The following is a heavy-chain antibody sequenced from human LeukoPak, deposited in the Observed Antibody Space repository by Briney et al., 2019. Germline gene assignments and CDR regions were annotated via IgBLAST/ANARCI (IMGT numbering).Heavy chain of an antibody. Sequence: GRSLRLSCAASGFTFSTYAMHWVRQAPGKGLEWVAVISFDGTNKYYADPVKGRFTISRDNSENTLYLQVNSLRAEDTAVYYCAREGSSGSSFRWFDPWGQGTLATVSS. CDR2: ISFDGTNK. CDR1: GFTFSTYA. D-gene: IGHD1-26*01. J-gene: IGHJ5*02. V-gene: IGHV3-30*04. CDR3: AREGSSGSSFRWFDP.